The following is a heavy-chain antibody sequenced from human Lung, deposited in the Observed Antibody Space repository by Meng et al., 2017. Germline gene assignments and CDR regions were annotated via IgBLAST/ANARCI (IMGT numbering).Heavy chain of an antibody. D-gene: IGHD5-12*01. Sequence: GESLKISCAASGFMFGNYGMSWVRQAPGRGLEWVANIGQDGSEKYYVDSVKGRFTVSRDNARNSLYLQLSSLRSEDTAVYYCARLEFGGYDRTFYHWGQGSLVTVSS. J-gene: IGHJ4*02. CDR2: IGQDGSEK. CDR3: ARLEFGGYDRTFYH. CDR1: GFMFGNYG. V-gene: IGHV3-7*01.